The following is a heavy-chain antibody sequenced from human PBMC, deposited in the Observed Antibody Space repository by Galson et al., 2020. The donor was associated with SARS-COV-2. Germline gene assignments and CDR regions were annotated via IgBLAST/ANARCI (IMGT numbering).Heavy chain of an antibody. V-gene: IGHV4-59*01. J-gene: IGHJ4*02. CDR1: GGSFSGYS. Sequence: SETLSLTCAVYGGSFSGYSWTWIRLPPGKGLEWIGYIYYSGSTNYNPSLKSRVTISVDTSKNQFSLKLSSVTAADTAVYYCARGFDYWGQGTLVTVSS. CDR2: IYYSGST. CDR3: ARGFDY.